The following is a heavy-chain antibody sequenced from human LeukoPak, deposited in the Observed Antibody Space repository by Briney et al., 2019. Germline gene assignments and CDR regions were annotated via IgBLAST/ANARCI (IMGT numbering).Heavy chain of an antibody. CDR3: ARGRAVDI. Sequence: PGGSLRLSCAASGSTFTNNWMTWVRQAPGKGLEWVANIKPDDSEKYYVGSVKGRFTISRDNAKSSVYLQMNSLRAEDTALYYCARGRAVDIWGRGTMVTVSS. J-gene: IGHJ3*02. CDR2: IKPDDSEK. CDR1: GSTFTNNW. V-gene: IGHV3-7*04.